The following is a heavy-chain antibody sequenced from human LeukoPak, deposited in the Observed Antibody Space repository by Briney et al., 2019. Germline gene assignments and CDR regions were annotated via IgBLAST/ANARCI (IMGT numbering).Heavy chain of an antibody. CDR2: ISSTGGST. CDR3: AKCGSGWSHFDF. J-gene: IGHJ4*02. Sequence: PGGSLRLSCAASGFTFSSYAMSWVRQAPGKGLEWVSGISSTGGSTYYADSVKGRFTISRDNSRNTLFLQTNSLTAEDTAVYYCAKCGSGWSHFDFSGQGTLVTVSS. CDR1: GFTFSSYA. D-gene: IGHD6-19*01. V-gene: IGHV3-23*01.